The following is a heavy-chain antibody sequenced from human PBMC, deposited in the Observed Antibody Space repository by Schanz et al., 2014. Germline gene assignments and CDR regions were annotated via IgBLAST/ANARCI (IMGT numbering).Heavy chain of an antibody. D-gene: IGHD3-9*01. J-gene: IGHJ5*02. V-gene: IGHV1-18*01. CDR2: ISVYTGNT. Sequence: QVQLVQSGAEVKKPGASVRVSCKASGYTFTTYAMSWMRQAPGQGLEWVGWISVYTGNTKYGQKVQGRVTMTADTSTNTAYMELRSLRSDDTAVYYCAKAEYDILTDSYSRLDPWGQGTLVTVSS. CDR3: AKAEYDILTDSYSRLDP. CDR1: GYTFTTYA.